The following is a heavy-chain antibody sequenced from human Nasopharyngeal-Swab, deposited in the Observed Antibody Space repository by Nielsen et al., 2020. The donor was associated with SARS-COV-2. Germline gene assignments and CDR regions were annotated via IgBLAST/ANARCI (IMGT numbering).Heavy chain of an antibody. Sequence: QAPGKGLGWIGYIYYSGSTNYNPSLKSRVTISVDTSKNQFSLKLSSVTAADTAVYYCARVGGLWSAGFYYYYMDVWGKGTTVTVSS. V-gene: IGHV4-59*01. D-gene: IGHD3-3*01. CDR2: IYYSGST. J-gene: IGHJ6*03. CDR3: ARVGGLWSAGFYYYYMDV.